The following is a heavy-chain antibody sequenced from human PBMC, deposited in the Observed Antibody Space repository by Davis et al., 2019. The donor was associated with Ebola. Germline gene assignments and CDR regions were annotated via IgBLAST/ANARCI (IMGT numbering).Heavy chain of an antibody. J-gene: IGHJ5*02. D-gene: IGHD2-2*01. V-gene: IGHV5-51*01. CDR2: IYPGDSDT. CDR1: GYRFSNYW. CDR3: ARSTSSVGPNWFDP. Sequence: GESLKISCKGSGYRFSNYWIGWLLPLPFPCLSFLRIIYPGDSDTRYSPSFQGQVTISADKSISTADRQGSSMKASDTAREYCARSTSSVGPNWFDPWGQGTLITVSP.